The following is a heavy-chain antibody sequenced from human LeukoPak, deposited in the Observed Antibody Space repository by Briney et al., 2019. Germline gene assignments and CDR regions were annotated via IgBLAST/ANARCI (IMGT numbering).Heavy chain of an antibody. J-gene: IGHJ6*03. CDR3: ARTPGDYSSGRHYYYYMDV. V-gene: IGHV1-69*05. Sequence: SVKVSFKASGCTFSSCAISWVRQAPGQGLEWMGGIIPIFGTANYAQKFQDRVTIITDESTSTAYMELSSLRSEDTAVYYCARTPGDYSSGRHYYYYMDVWSKGTTVTVSS. CDR1: GCTFSSCA. D-gene: IGHD3-10*01. CDR2: IIPIFGTA.